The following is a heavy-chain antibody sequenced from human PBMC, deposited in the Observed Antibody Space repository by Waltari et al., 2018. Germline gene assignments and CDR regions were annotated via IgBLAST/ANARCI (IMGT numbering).Heavy chain of an antibody. D-gene: IGHD3-22*01. CDR1: GFTFSSYA. CDR2: ISGSGGST. Sequence: EVQMVESGGGLVQPGGSLRLSCAASGFTFSSYAMSWVRQAPGRGLEWFSAISGSGGSTYYADSVKGRFTTSRDNSRNTLYLQMTSLGAEDTAVYYCAKAPYYYDSSVYPGVGWGQGTLVTVSS. V-gene: IGHV3-23*04. J-gene: IGHJ4*02. CDR3: AKAPYYYDSSVYPGVG.